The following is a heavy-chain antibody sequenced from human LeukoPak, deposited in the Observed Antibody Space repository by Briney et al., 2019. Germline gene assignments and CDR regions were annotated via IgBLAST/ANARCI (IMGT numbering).Heavy chain of an antibody. D-gene: IGHD6-19*01. Sequence: PGGSLRLSCAASRFTFSSYGMHWVRQAPGKGLEWVAFIRYDGSNKYHADSVKGRFTISRDNSKNTLYLQMNSLRAEDTAVYYCAKDPYSSGWFDVFGAFDIWGQGTMVIVSS. CDR3: AKDPYSSGWFDVFGAFDI. J-gene: IGHJ3*02. V-gene: IGHV3-30*02. CDR1: RFTFSSYG. CDR2: IRYDGSNK.